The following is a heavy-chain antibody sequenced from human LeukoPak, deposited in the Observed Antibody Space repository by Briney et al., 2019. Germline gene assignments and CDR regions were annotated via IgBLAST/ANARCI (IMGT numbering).Heavy chain of an antibody. Sequence: PSETLSLTCAVYGGSSSGYYWSWIRQPPGKGLEWIGEINHSGSTNYNPSLKSRVTISVDTSKNQFSLKLSSVTAADTAVYYCARPLYGYRAFDIWGQGTTVTVSS. V-gene: IGHV4-34*01. CDR1: GGSSSGYY. D-gene: IGHD5/OR15-5a*01. CDR2: INHSGST. J-gene: IGHJ3*02. CDR3: ARPLYGYRAFDI.